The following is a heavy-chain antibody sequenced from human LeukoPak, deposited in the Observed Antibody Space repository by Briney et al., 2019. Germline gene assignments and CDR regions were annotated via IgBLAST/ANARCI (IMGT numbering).Heavy chain of an antibody. CDR2: SNSDGSSA. D-gene: IGHD3-22*01. J-gene: IGHJ4*02. V-gene: IGHV3-74*01. Sequence: GGSLRLSCAASGFTFNNYWMHWVRQAPGKGLVWVSGSNSDGSSATYADSVKGRFTISRDNAQNTLYLEMNSLRAEDMAVSYCAIGVVITTAFDNWGQGTLVTVSS. CDR3: AIGVVITTAFDN. CDR1: GFTFNNYW.